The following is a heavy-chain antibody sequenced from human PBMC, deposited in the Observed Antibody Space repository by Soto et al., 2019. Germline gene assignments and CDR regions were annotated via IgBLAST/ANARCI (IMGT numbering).Heavy chain of an antibody. CDR3: AKDIGRLQYQGGWFDP. CDR1: GFTFDDYA. Sequence: EVQLVESGGGLVQPGRSLRLSCAASGFTFDDYAMHWVRQAPGKGLEWVSGISWNSGSIGYADSVKGRFTISRDNAKNSLYLELNSLRAEDTALYYCAKDIGRLQYQGGWFDPWAREAWSPSPQ. J-gene: IGHJ5*02. CDR2: ISWNSGSI. D-gene: IGHD4-4*01. V-gene: IGHV3-9*01.